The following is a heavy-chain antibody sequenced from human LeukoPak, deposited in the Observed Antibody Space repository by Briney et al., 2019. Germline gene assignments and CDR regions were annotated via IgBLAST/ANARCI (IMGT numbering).Heavy chain of an antibody. V-gene: IGHV1-2*02. Sequence: GASVKVSCKASGYTFTGCYMHWVRQAPGQGLGWMGWINPNSGGTNYAQKFQGRVTMTRDTSISTAYMELSRLRSDDTAVYYCARLSEMATTDFDYWGQGTLVTVSS. CDR2: INPNSGGT. J-gene: IGHJ4*02. D-gene: IGHD5-24*01. CDR3: ARLSEMATTDFDY. CDR1: GYTFTGCY.